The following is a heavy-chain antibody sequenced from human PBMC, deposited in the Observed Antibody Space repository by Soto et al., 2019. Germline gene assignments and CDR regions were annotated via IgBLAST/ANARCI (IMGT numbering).Heavy chain of an antibody. CDR1: GGTFSSYA. CDR3: ARGPGVDYYYSSGYYGVY. CDR2: IIPIFGTA. Sequence: QVQLVQSGAEVKKPGSSVKVSCKASGGTFSSYAISWVRQAPGQGLEWMGGIIPIFGTANYAQKFQGRVTITADESTSTAYMELSSLRSEDTAVYYCARGPGVDYYYSSGYYGVYWGQGTLVTVSS. J-gene: IGHJ4*02. V-gene: IGHV1-69*01. D-gene: IGHD3-22*01.